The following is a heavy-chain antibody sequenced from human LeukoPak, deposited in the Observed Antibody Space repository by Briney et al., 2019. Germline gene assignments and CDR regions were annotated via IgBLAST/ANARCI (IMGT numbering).Heavy chain of an antibody. CDR2: IYPGDSDT. CDR1: GYTFGTSW. D-gene: IGHD3-22*01. CDR3: ARGYYYDSSGYYLHSYYFDY. Sequence: GESLKISCKASGYTFGTSWIAWVRQMPGKGLEWMGIIYPGDSDTRYSPSFQGQVTISADKSISTAYLQWSSLKASDTAMYYCARGYYYDSSGYYLHSYYFDYWGQGTLVTVSS. J-gene: IGHJ4*02. V-gene: IGHV5-51*01.